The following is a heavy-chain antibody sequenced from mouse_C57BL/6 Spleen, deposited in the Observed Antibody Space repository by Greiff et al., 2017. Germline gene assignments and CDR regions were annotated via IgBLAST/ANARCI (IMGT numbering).Heavy chain of an antibody. J-gene: IGHJ3*01. CDR3: TREGNYYGSSSWFAY. CDR1: GYTFTDYE. D-gene: IGHD1-1*01. V-gene: IGHV1-15*01. Sequence: VKVVESGAELVRPGASVTLSCKASGYTFTDYEMHWVKQTPVHGLEWIGAIDPETGGTAYNQKFKGKAILTADKSSSTAYMELRSLTSEDSAVYYCTREGNYYGSSSWFAYWGQGTLVTVSA. CDR2: IDPETGGT.